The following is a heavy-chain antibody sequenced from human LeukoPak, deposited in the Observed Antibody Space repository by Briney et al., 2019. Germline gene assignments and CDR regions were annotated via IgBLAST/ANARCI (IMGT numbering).Heavy chain of an antibody. J-gene: IGHJ5*02. CDR3: ARARNWFDP. CDR2: IYYSGCT. Sequence: PSETLSLTCTVSGGSISSYYWSWIRQPPGKGLEWIGYIYYSGCTNYNPSLKSRVTISVDTSKNQFSLKLSSVTAADTAVYYCARARNWFDPWGQGTLVTVSS. V-gene: IGHV4-59*01. CDR1: GGSISSYY.